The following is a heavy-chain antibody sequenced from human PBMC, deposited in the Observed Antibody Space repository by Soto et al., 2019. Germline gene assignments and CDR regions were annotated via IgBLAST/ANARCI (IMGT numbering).Heavy chain of an antibody. CDR3: AAQVINYYYYNMDV. CDR1: GYSFTNYW. Sequence: PGESLKISCKASGYSFTNYWIGWVRQMPGKGLEWMGIIYPGDSDTKYSPSFQGQVTISADNSISTAYLQWSSLKASDTARYYCAAQVINYYYYNMDVWGQGTTVPVSS. CDR2: IYPGDSDT. J-gene: IGHJ6*02. V-gene: IGHV5-51*01.